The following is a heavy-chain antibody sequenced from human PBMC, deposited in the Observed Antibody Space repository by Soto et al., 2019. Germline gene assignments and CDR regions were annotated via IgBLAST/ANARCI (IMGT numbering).Heavy chain of an antibody. CDR2: VSFSGAT. J-gene: IGHJ4*02. CDR3: ARDLGYYDSSGYFDS. V-gene: IGHV4-59*01. CDR1: GVSITSYF. D-gene: IGHD3-22*01. Sequence: KTSETLSLTCTVPGVSITSYFWSWIRQTPGKGLDWIGSVSFSGATYSNPSLKGRAALSVDTSENHLSLTLNSVTSADTAVYYCARDLGYYDSSGYFDSWGQGTLVTVSS.